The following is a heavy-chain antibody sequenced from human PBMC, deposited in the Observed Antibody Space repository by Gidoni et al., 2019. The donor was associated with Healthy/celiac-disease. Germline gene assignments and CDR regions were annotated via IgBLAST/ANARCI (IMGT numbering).Heavy chain of an antibody. D-gene: IGHD2-21*02. CDR3: ARVLRLGDRAVFLGMDV. Sequence: QVQLQESGPGLVKPSETLSLTCTVSGGSISSYYWSWIRQPPGKGLEWIGYIYYSGSTNYNPSLKSRVTISVDTSKNQFSLKLSSVTAADTAVYYCARVLRLGDRAVFLGMDVWGQGTTVTVSS. J-gene: IGHJ6*02. CDR2: IYYSGST. V-gene: IGHV4-59*01. CDR1: GGSISSYY.